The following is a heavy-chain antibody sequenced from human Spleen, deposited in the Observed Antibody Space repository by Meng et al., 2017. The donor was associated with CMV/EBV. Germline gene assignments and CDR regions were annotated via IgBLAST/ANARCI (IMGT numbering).Heavy chain of an antibody. CDR1: GYNFPYYW. CDR3: VRLGRTYGDFDY. CDR2: IYPGDSDT. V-gene: IGHV5-51*01. D-gene: IGHD4-17*01. Sequence: GESLKISCQTSGYNFPYYWIGWVRLLPGKGLEWMGMIYPGDSDTRYGPSFQGQVTVSVDKSISTAYLQWSSLKASDTAIYYCVRLGRTYGDFDYWGQGTLVTVSS. J-gene: IGHJ4*02.